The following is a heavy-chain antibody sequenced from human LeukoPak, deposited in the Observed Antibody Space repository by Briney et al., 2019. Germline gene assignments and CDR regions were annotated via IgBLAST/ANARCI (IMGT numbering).Heavy chain of an antibody. Sequence: ASVKVSCKASGGTFSSYAISWVRQAPGQGLEWMGGIIPIFGTANYAQKFQGRVTITTDESTSTAYMELSSLRSEDTAVYYCARVIVDPNWFDPWGQGTLVTVSS. CDR1: GGTFSSYA. CDR2: IIPIFGTA. CDR3: ARVIVDPNWFDP. D-gene: IGHD1-26*01. V-gene: IGHV1-69*05. J-gene: IGHJ5*02.